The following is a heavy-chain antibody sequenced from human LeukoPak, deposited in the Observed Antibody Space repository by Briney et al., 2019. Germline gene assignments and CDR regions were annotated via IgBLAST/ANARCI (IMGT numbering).Heavy chain of an antibody. J-gene: IGHJ4*02. V-gene: IGHV1-2*04. D-gene: IGHD5-18*01. CDR2: INPNSGGT. Sequence: ASVKVSCKASGYTFTSYYIHWVRQAPGQGLEWMGWINPNSGGTNYAQKFQGWVTMTRDTSISTAYMELSRLRSDDTAVYYCAILGYSYEFDYWGQGTLVTVSS. CDR1: GYTFTSYY. CDR3: AILGYSYEFDY.